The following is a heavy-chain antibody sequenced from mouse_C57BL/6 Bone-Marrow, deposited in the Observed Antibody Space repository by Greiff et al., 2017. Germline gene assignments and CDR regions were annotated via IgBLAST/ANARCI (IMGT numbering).Heavy chain of an antibody. V-gene: IGHV1-53*01. Sequence: QVQLQQPGTELVKPGASVKLSCKASGYTFTSYWMHWVKQRPGQGLEWIGNINPSNGGTNYNEKFKSKATLTVDKSSSTAYMQLSSLTSEDSAVYYCARRLIYDGYYSWYFDVWGTGTTVTVSS. D-gene: IGHD2-3*01. J-gene: IGHJ1*03. CDR3: ARRLIYDGYYSWYFDV. CDR1: GYTFTSYW. CDR2: INPSNGGT.